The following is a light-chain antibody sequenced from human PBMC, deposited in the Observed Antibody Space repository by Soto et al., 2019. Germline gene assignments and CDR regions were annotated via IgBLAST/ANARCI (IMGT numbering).Light chain of an antibody. V-gene: IGKV1-5*03. CDR2: KAS. Sequence: DIQMTQSPSTLSASVGDRVTITCRASQSISSWLAWYQQKPGKAPKLLIYKASSLESGVPSRFSGSGSGREFTLTISSLQPDDFATYYCQQYNSIEKTFGQGTKVDIK. J-gene: IGKJ1*01. CDR3: QQYNSIEKT. CDR1: QSISSW.